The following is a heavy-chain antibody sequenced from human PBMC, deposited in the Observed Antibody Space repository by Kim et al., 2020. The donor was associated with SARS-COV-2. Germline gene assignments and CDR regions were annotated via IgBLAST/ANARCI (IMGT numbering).Heavy chain of an antibody. D-gene: IGHD6-13*01. Sequence: SVKVSCKASGGTFSSYTISWVRQAPGQGLEWMGRIIPILGIANYAQKFQGRVTITADKSTSTAYMELSSLRSEDTAVYYCARERGNSSPLDYWGQGTLVTVSS. CDR3: ARERGNSSPLDY. J-gene: IGHJ4*02. CDR2: IIPILGIA. V-gene: IGHV1-69*04. CDR1: GGTFSSYT.